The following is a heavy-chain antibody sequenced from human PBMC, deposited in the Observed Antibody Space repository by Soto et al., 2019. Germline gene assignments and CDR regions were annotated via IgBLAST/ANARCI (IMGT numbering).Heavy chain of an antibody. CDR1: GFSLSTSGMC. Sequence: SGPTLVNPTQTLTLTCTFSGFSLSTSGMCVSWIRQPPGKALEWLAPIDWDDDKYYSTSLKTRLTISKDTSKNQVVLTMTNMDPVDTATYYCARGMRCSSPPDYWGQGTLVTVSS. CDR2: IDWDDDK. D-gene: IGHD6-6*01. V-gene: IGHV2-70*01. J-gene: IGHJ4*02. CDR3: ARGMRCSSPPDY.